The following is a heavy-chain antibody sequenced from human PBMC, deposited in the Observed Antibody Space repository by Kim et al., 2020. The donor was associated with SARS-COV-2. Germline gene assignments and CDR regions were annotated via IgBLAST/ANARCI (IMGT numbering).Heavy chain of an antibody. CDR1: GFTFSNAW. CDR3: TTDLIPQDGLRYFDWLSPREYFDY. V-gene: IGHV3-15*01. CDR2: IKSKTDGGTT. J-gene: IGHJ4*02. D-gene: IGHD3-9*01. Sequence: GGSLRLFCAASGFTFSNAWMSWVRQAPGKGLEWVGRIKSKTDGGTTDYAAPVKGRFTISRDDSKNTLYLQMNSLKTEDTAVYYCTTDLIPQDGLRYFDWLSPREYFDYWGQGTLVTVSS.